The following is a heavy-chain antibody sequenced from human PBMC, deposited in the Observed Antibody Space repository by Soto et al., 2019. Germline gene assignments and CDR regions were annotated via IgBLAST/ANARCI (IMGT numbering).Heavy chain of an antibody. V-gene: IGHV1-18*01. CDR2: ISAYNGNT. D-gene: IGHD2-15*01. Sequence: QVQLVQSGAEVKKPGASVKVSCKASGDTFTSYGISWVRQAPGQGLEWMGWISAYNGNTNYAQKLQGRVTMTTDTSTSTAYVDLRSLRSDDTAVYYCVVAAQPYYFDYWGQGTLVTVSS. CDR3: VVAAQPYYFDY. CDR1: GDTFTSYG. J-gene: IGHJ4*02.